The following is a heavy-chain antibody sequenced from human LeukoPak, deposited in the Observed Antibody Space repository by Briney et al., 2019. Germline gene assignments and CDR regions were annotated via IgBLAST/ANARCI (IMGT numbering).Heavy chain of an antibody. V-gene: IGHV4-4*07. CDR3: ARDGYDILTGLQNWFDP. CDR1: GGSISSYY. J-gene: IGHJ5*02. D-gene: IGHD3-9*01. CDR2: IYTSGST. Sequence: PSETLSVTCTVSGGSISSYYWSWIRQPAGKGLEWIGRIYTSGSTNYSPSLKSRVTMSVDTSKNQFSLKLSSVTAADTAVYYCARDGYDILTGLQNWFDPWGQGTLVTVSS.